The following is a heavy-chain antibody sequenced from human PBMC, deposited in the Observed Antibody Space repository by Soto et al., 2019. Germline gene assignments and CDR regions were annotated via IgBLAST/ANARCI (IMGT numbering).Heavy chain of an antibody. CDR1: GGTFSSYA. CDR3: ARDRGPSSGYYPYWFDP. D-gene: IGHD3-22*01. CDR2: IIPIFGTA. J-gene: IGHJ5*02. V-gene: IGHV1-69*12. Sequence: QVQLVQSGAEVKKPGSSEKVSCKASGGTFSSYAITWVRQAPGQGLEWMGGIIPIFGTANYAQKFQGRVTITADESTSTAYMELSSLRSEDTAVYYCARDRGPSSGYYPYWFDPWGQGTLVTVSS.